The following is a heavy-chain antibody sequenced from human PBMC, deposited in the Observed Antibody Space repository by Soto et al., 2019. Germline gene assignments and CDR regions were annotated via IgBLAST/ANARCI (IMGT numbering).Heavy chain of an antibody. V-gene: IGHV4-59*08. CDR1: GGSISNYY. Sequence: PSETLSLTCTVSGGSISNYYWSWIRQPPGKGLEWIGYIYYSGSTNYNPSLKSRVTISADTTKNQFSLMLSAVTAADTAVYDWARQLERICFFDYWGQGTLVTVSS. D-gene: IGHD2-15*01. J-gene: IGHJ4*02. CDR3: ARQLERICFFDY. CDR2: IYYSGST.